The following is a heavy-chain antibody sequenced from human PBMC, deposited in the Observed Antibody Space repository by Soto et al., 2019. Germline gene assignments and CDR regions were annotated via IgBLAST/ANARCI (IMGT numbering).Heavy chain of an antibody. CDR2: IHHSGST. D-gene: IGHD3-9*01. V-gene: IGHV4-34*01. J-gene: IGHJ4*02. CDR3: ARVRWLSEYDILTGYYIFDQ. CDR1: SGSFSGSY. Sequence: SETLSLTCAVYSGSFSGSYWRWIRQPPGKGLEWIGEIHHSGSTNYNPSLKSRVTISVDTSKNQFSLKLTSVTAADTAVYYCARVRWLSEYDILTGYYIFDQWGRGTLVTVSS.